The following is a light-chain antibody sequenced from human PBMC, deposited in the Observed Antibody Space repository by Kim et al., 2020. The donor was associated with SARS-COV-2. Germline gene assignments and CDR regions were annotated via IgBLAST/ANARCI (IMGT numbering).Light chain of an antibody. V-gene: IGLV7-43*01. CDR1: TGAVTSDYH. Sequence: PGGTVTLTCASSTGAVTSDYHPNWFQQKPGQAPRALIYGTSNKHSWTPARFSDSLLGDKAALTLSGVQPEDEAEYYCLFYYGDTWVFGGGTQLTVL. CDR3: LFYYGDTWV. J-gene: IGLJ3*02. CDR2: GTS.